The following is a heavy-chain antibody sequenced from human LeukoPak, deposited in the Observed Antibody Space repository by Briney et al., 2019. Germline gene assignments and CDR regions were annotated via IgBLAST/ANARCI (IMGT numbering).Heavy chain of an antibody. CDR3: ARDPISSIAAHRLYYYYCYGMDV. J-gene: IGHJ6*02. CDR2: ISAYNGNT. Sequence: ASVKVSCKASGYTFTSYGISWVRQAPGQGLEWMGWISAYNGNTNYAQKLQGRVTMTTDTSTSTAYMELRSLRSDDTAVYYCARDPISSIAAHRLYYYYCYGMDVWGQGTTVTVSS. D-gene: IGHD6-6*01. V-gene: IGHV1-18*01. CDR1: GYTFTSYG.